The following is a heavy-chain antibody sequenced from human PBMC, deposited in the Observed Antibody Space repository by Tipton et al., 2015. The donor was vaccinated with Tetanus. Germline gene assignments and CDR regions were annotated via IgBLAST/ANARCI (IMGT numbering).Heavy chain of an antibody. J-gene: IGHJ4*02. CDR2: IDPEDGET. D-gene: IGHD3-10*01. Sequence: QSGAEVKKPGATVKISCMVSGYTFIDYYIHWVQQAPGKGLEWMGLIDPEDGETVYAEKFQGRVTITADTSTDTAYVELRSLRFDDTATYYCSTDINGEAYWGQGTPVTVSS. CDR3: STDINGEAY. V-gene: IGHV1-69-2*01. CDR1: GYTFIDYY.